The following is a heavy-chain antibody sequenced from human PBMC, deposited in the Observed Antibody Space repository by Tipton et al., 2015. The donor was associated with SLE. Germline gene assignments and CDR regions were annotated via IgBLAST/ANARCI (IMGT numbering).Heavy chain of an antibody. CDR1: GGSISSSSYY. V-gene: IGHV4-39*07. J-gene: IGHJ4*02. CDR2: INHSGST. CDR3: ASERSGYYYDY. D-gene: IGHD3-22*01. Sequence: TLSLTCTVSGGSISSSSYYWSWIRQPPGKGLKWIGEINHSGSTNYNPSLKSRVTISVDTSKNQFSLKLSSVTAADTAVYYCASERSGYYYDYWGQGTLVTVSS.